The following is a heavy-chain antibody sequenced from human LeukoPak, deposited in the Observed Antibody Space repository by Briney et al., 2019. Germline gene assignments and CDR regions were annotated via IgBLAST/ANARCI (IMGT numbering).Heavy chain of an antibody. V-gene: IGHV1-69*13. CDR1: GGTFSSYA. J-gene: IGHJ2*01. CDR2: IIPIFGTA. CDR3: AREHYYGGNFLGYFDL. Sequence: SVKVSCKASGGTFSSYAIGWVRQAPGQGLEWMGGIIPIFGTANYAQKFQGRVTITADESTSTAYMELSSLRSEDTAVYYCAREHYYGGNFLGYFDLWGRGTLVTVSS. D-gene: IGHD4-23*01.